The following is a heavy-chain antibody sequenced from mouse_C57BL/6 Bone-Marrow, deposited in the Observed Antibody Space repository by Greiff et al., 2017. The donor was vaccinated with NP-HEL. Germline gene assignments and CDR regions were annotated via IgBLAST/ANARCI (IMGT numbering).Heavy chain of an antibody. CDR2: SRNKANDYTT. CDR3: ARDAYGSSPYWYFDV. V-gene: IGHV7-1*01. J-gene: IGHJ1*03. Sequence: EVKVVESGGGLVQSGRSLRLSCATSGFTFSDFYMEWVRQAPGKGLEWIAASRNKANDYTTEYSASVKGRFIVSRDTSQSILYLQMHALRAEDTAIYYCARDAYGSSPYWYFDVWGTGTTVTVSS. D-gene: IGHD1-1*01. CDR1: GFTFSDFY.